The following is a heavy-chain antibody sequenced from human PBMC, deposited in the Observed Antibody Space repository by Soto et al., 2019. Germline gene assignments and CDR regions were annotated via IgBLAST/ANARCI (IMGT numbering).Heavy chain of an antibody. D-gene: IGHD3-22*01. J-gene: IGHJ4*02. V-gene: IGHV1-69*01. Sequence: ASVKVSCKASGGTFSSYAISWVRQAPGQGLEWMGGIIPIFGTANYAQKFEGRVTITAYESTSTAYMELSSLRSEDTAVYYCARTLSYYDSSGYSKGARLTFPFDYWRQGTLVTVSS. CDR2: IIPIFGTA. CDR3: ARTLSYYDSSGYSKGARLTFPFDY. CDR1: GGTFSSYA.